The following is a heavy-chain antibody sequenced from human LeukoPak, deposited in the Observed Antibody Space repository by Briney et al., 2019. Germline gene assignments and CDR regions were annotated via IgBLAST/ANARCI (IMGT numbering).Heavy chain of an antibody. Sequence: GGSLRLSCAASGFTFGNYWMTWVRQAPAKGLEWVANIKQDGSEKHYVDSMKGRLTISRENAKNLLYLQMNSLRAEDTAVYYCARDLGWSYSGNDPEDDAFDIWGQGTVVTVSS. CDR1: GFTFGNYW. CDR2: IKQDGSEK. CDR3: ARDLGWSYSGNDPEDDAFDI. V-gene: IGHV3-7*04. J-gene: IGHJ3*02. D-gene: IGHD3-10*01.